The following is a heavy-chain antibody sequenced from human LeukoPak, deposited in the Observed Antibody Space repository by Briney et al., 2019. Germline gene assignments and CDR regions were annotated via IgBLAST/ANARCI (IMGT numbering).Heavy chain of an antibody. D-gene: IGHD3-10*01. CDR3: ARLITHCGYFDL. J-gene: IGHJ2*01. CDR2: ISGSGDDT. Sequence: GGSLRLSCAASGFTFSNYAMSWARQAPGKGLEWVSIISGSGDDTFYADSVKGRFTISRDNSKNTLYLQMNSLRAEGTAVYYCARLITHCGYFDLWGRGTLVTVSS. CDR1: GFTFSNYA. V-gene: IGHV3-23*01.